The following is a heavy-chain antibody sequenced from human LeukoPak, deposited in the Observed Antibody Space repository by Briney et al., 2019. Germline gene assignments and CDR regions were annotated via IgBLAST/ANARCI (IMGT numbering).Heavy chain of an antibody. CDR3: AREPYYDSSGYCLDY. V-gene: IGHV3-48*03. J-gene: IGHJ4*02. CDR2: ISSSGSTI. CDR1: GFTFSSYE. Sequence: GALRLSCAASGFTFSSYEMNWVRQAPGKGLEWVSYISSSGSTIYYADSVKGRFTISRDNAKNSLYLQMNSLRAEDTAVYYCAREPYYDSSGYCLDYWGQGTLVTVSS. D-gene: IGHD3-22*01.